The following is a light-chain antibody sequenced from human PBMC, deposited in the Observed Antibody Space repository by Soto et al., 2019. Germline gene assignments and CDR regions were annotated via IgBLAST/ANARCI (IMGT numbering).Light chain of an antibody. CDR1: QSISSW. Sequence: DIQMTQSPSTLSASVGDRVTITCRASQSISSWLAWYQQKPGKAPKLLIYKASTLESGVPSNFSGSGSGTDFTLTISSLQPEDIATYYCQESYSTSFGQGTKVDIK. CDR2: KAS. J-gene: IGKJ1*01. CDR3: QESYSTS. V-gene: IGKV1-5*03.